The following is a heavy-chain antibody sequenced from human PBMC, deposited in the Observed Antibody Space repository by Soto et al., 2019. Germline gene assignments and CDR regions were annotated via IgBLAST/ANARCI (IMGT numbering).Heavy chain of an antibody. V-gene: IGHV4-34*02. Sequence: QVQLQQWGAGLLKPSETLSLTCAVYRGSFSGYYWSWIRQPPGKGLEWIGEINHSGSTNYNPSLTSRAPXSXDXTEIQSSLRVPSVPAADSALYYCARGKGSYGSESTRHWYFDLWGRGTLVTVSS. CDR3: ARGKGSYGSESTRHWYFDL. J-gene: IGHJ2*01. CDR2: INHSGST. CDR1: RGSFSGYY. D-gene: IGHD3-10*01.